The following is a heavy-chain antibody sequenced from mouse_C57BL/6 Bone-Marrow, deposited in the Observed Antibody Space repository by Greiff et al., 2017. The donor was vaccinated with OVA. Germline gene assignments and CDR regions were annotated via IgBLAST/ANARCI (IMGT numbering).Heavy chain of an antibody. CDR3: ARRGHYYGSSYNAMDY. Sequence: EVQLVESGGDLVKPGGSLKLSCAASGFTFSSYGMSWVRQTPDKRLEWVATISSGGSYTYYTDSVKGRFTISRDNAKNTLYLQMSSLKSEDTAMYYCARRGHYYGSSYNAMDYWGQGTSVTVSS. D-gene: IGHD1-1*01. V-gene: IGHV5-6*01. J-gene: IGHJ4*01. CDR2: ISSGGSYT. CDR1: GFTFSSYG.